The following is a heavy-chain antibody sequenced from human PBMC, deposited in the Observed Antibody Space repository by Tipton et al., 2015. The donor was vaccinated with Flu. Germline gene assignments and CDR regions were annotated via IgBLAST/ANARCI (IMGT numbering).Heavy chain of an antibody. D-gene: IGHD2-21*02. Sequence: TLSLTCAVYGGSFSGYYWSWIRQPPGKGLEWIGEINHSGNTNYNPSLKSRVTISGDTSKNQFSLKLSSVTAADMAVYYCATHCVGVCSHAFDIWGQGTMVTVSS. CDR3: ATHCVGVCSHAFDI. CDR1: GGSFSGYY. CDR2: INHSGNT. V-gene: IGHV4-34*01. J-gene: IGHJ3*02.